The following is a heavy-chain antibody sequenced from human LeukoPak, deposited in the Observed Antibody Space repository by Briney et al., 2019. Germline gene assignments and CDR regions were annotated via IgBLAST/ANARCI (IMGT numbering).Heavy chain of an antibody. CDR3: GLNSISPSYYYGFDV. CDR1: GFTFSDYY. Sequence: PGGSLRLSCAASGFTFSDYYMTWIRKAPGKGLDWVSYIDRSGDTVFYANSVKGRFTMSRDNAKNSLHLQMNSLRPEDSAVYYCGLNSISPSYYYGFDVWAQGTTVSVSS. V-gene: IGHV3-11*01. CDR2: IDRSGDTV. D-gene: IGHD2-2*01. J-gene: IGHJ6*02.